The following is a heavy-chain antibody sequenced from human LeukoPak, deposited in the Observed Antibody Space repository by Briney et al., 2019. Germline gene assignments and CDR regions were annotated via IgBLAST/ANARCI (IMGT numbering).Heavy chain of an antibody. CDR2: ISSSSSYI. J-gene: IGHJ6*03. CDR1: GFTFSSYS. D-gene: IGHD3-10*01. CDR3: ARDSYGSGSILWLGNYYYYYMDV. Sequence: PGGSLRLSCAASGFTFSSYSINWVRQAPGKGLECVSSISSSSSYIYYADSVKGRFTISRDNAKNSLYLQMNSLRAEDTAVYYCARDSYGSGSILWLGNYYYYYMDVWGKGTTVTISS. V-gene: IGHV3-21*01.